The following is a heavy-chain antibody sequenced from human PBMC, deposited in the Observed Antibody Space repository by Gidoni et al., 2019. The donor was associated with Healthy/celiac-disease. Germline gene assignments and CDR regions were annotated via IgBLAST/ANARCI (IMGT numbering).Heavy chain of an antibody. Sequence: EVQLVESGGGLVQPGRSLRLSCAASGFTFDAYAMPWVRQAPGKGLEWVSGISWNSGSIGYADSVKGRFTISRDNAKNSLYLQMNSLSAEDTALYYCAKGRGYDPDGAFDYWGQGTLVTVSS. V-gene: IGHV3-9*01. CDR2: ISWNSGSI. CDR3: AKGRGYDPDGAFDY. J-gene: IGHJ4*02. D-gene: IGHD5-12*01. CDR1: GFTFDAYA.